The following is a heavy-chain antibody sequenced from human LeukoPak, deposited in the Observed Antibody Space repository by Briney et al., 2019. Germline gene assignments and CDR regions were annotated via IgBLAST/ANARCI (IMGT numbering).Heavy chain of an antibody. D-gene: IGHD3-16*02. J-gene: IGHJ4*02. CDR3: ARDGVHDYVWGSYRYFDY. Sequence: SVTLSLTCAVSGYSISSGYYWGWIRQPPGKGLEWIGSIYHSGSTYYNPSLKSRVTISVDTSKNQFSLKLSSVTAADTAVYYCARDGVHDYVWGSYRYFDYWGQGTLVTVSS. CDR1: GYSISSGYY. CDR2: IYHSGST. V-gene: IGHV4-38-2*02.